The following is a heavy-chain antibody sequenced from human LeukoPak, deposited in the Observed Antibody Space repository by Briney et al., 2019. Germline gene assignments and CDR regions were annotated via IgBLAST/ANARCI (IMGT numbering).Heavy chain of an antibody. CDR3: ARDRVLLWFGEPDYYYYYGMDV. Sequence: SETLSLTCTVSGGSISSYYWSWIRQPPGKGLEWIGYIYYSGSTNYNPYLKSRVTISVDTSKNQFSLKLSSVTAADTAVYYCARDRVLLWFGEPDYYYYYGMDVWGQGTTVTVSS. CDR2: IYYSGST. CDR1: GGSISSYY. V-gene: IGHV4-59*01. D-gene: IGHD3-10*01. J-gene: IGHJ6*02.